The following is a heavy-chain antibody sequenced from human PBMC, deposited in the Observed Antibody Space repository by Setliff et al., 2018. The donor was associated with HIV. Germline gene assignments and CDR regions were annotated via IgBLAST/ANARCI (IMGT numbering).Heavy chain of an antibody. CDR1: GGTFSSYT. D-gene: IGHD3-22*01. V-gene: IGHV1-69*04. Sequence: GASVKVSCKASGGTFSSYTISWVRQAPGQGLEWMGRIIPILGIANYAQKFQGRVTITADESTSTAYMELSSLRSEDTAVYYCAREVQRIYYDSSSGCYEYSYYGMDVWGQETTVTVSS. CDR2: IIPILGIA. CDR3: AREVQRIYYDSSSGCYEYSYYGMDV. J-gene: IGHJ6*02.